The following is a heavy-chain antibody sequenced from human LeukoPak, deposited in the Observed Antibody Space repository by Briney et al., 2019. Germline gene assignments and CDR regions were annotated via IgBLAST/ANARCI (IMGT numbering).Heavy chain of an antibody. J-gene: IGHJ4*02. CDR1: GASISSYY. Sequence: SETLSLTCTVSGASISSYYWSWIRQPAGKGLEWIGRIYTSGSTNYNPSLKSRVTMSVDTSKDQFSLKLSSVTAADTAVYYCARDPNSGSYYLRDYWGQGTLVTVSS. CDR3: ARDPNSGSYYLRDY. CDR2: IYTSGST. D-gene: IGHD1-26*01. V-gene: IGHV4-4*07.